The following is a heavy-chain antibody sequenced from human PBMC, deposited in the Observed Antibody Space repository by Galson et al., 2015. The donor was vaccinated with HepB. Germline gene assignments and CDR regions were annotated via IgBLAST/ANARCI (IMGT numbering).Heavy chain of an antibody. V-gene: IGHV4-4*02. D-gene: IGHD3-22*01. J-gene: IGHJ5*02. CDR1: GGSISSSNW. CDR3: ARVRGPPMYYYDSSGRGEFDP. Sequence: LTCAVSGGSISSSNWWSWVRQPPGKGLEWIGEIYHSGSTNYNPSLKSRVTISVDKSKNQFSLKLSSVTAADTAVYYCARVRGPPMYYYDSSGRGEFDPWGQGTLVTVSS. CDR2: IYHSGST.